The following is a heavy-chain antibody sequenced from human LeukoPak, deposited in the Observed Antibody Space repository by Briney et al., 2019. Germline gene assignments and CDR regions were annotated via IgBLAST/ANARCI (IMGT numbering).Heavy chain of an antibody. J-gene: IGHJ4*02. Sequence: GGSLRLSCAASGFTFSSYGMHWVRQAPGKGLEWVAVVWYDGSNKYYADSVKGRFTISRDNSKNTLYLQMNSLRAEDTAVYYCAKQFAPGSLASFDYWGQGTLVTVSS. D-gene: IGHD3-3*02. CDR1: GFTFSSYG. CDR2: VWYDGSNK. V-gene: IGHV3-33*06. CDR3: AKQFAPGSLASFDY.